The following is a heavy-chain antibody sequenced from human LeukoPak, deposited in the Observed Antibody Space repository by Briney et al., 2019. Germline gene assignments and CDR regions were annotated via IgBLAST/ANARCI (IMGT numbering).Heavy chain of an antibody. V-gene: IGHV1-8*03. CDR3: TRGLPRDGLVVIAAANEY. CDR1: GYTFSSYD. J-gene: IGHJ4*02. Sequence: ASVKVSCKASGYTFSSYDINWVRQAAGEGLEWMGWMNPKTGNTGFSQKFQGRVTITRDTSISTAYMELSRLTSEDTGVYYCTRGLPRDGLVVIAAANEYWGQGSLLTVSS. D-gene: IGHD2-2*01. CDR2: MNPKTGNT.